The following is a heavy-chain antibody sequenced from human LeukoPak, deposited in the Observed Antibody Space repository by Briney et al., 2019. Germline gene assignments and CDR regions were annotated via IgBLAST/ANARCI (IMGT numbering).Heavy chain of an antibody. Sequence: SETLSLTCTVSGGSISSSSYYWGWIRQPPGKGLEWIGSIYYSGSTYYNPSLKSRVTISVDTSKNQFSLKLSSVTAADTAVYYCARHKRGYSYGYPGHYYYYYGMDVWGQGTTVTVSS. CDR1: GGSISSSSYY. CDR2: IYYSGST. CDR3: ARHKRGYSYGYPGHYYYYYGMDV. V-gene: IGHV4-39*01. D-gene: IGHD5-18*01. J-gene: IGHJ6*02.